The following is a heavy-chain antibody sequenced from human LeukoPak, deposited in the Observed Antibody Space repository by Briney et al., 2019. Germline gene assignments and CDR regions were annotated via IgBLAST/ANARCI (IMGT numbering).Heavy chain of an antibody. D-gene: IGHD6-13*01. Sequence: SETLSLTCSVSGGSFSSYYWSWIRQPPGKGLEWIGYIYYSGSTNYNPSLKSRVTISVDTSKNQFSLKLSSVTAADTAVYYCARGRKLSSWSYNWFDPWGQGTLVTVSS. CDR1: GGSFSSYY. J-gene: IGHJ5*02. CDR2: IYYSGST. CDR3: ARGRKLSSWSYNWFDP. V-gene: IGHV4-59*01.